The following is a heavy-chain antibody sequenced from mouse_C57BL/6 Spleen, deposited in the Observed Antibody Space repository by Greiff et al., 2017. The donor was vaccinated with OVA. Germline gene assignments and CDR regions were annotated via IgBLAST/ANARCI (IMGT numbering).Heavy chain of an antibody. Sequence: EVQLQQSGPELVKPGASVKISCKASGYTFTDYYMNWVKQSHGKSLEWIGDINPNNGGTSYNQKFKGKATLTVDKSSSTAYMELRSLTSEDSAVYYCAKYSNDGDYFDYWGQGTTLTVAS. CDR1: GYTFTDYY. V-gene: IGHV1-26*01. D-gene: IGHD2-12*01. J-gene: IGHJ2*01. CDR3: AKYSNDGDYFDY. CDR2: INPNNGGT.